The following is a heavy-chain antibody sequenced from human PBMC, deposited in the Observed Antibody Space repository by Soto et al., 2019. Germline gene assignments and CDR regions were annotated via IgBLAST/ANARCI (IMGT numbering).Heavy chain of an antibody. CDR1: GFTFSSYS. CDR3: ARDSAYSSSWYQSGYYGMDV. CDR2: ISSSSSYI. D-gene: IGHD6-13*01. J-gene: IGHJ6*02. Sequence: GGSLRLSCAASGFTFSSYSMNWIRQAPGKGLEWVSSISSSSSYIYYADSVKGRFTISRDNAKNSLYLQMNSLRAEDTAVYYCARDSAYSSSWYQSGYYGMDVWGQGXTVTV. V-gene: IGHV3-21*01.